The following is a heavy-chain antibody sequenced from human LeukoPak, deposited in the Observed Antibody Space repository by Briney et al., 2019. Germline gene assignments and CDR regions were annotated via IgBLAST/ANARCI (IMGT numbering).Heavy chain of an antibody. Sequence: ASVKVSCKASGYTFTSYDINWVRQATGQGLEWMGWMNPNSGNTGYAQKFQGRVTITADESTSTAYMELSSLRSEDTAVYYCASLYSGSYYVAYYYYMDVWGKGTTVTVSS. CDR3: ASLYSGSYYVAYYYYMDV. CDR1: GYTFTSYD. CDR2: MNPNSGNT. D-gene: IGHD1-26*01. V-gene: IGHV1-8*01. J-gene: IGHJ6*03.